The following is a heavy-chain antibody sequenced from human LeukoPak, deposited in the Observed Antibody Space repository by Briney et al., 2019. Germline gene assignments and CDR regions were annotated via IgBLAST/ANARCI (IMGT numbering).Heavy chain of an antibody. CDR1: GYTFTDYY. Sequence: GASVKVSCKASGYTFTDYYMHWVQQAPGKGLEWMGRVDPADGEAAYAEKFQGRVTITADPSRATAYMELASLRSEDTAMYYCAAPSSAMVTYYYYYMDVWGKGTTVTVSS. J-gene: IGHJ6*03. CDR3: AAPSSAMVTYYYYYMDV. CDR2: VDPADGEA. V-gene: IGHV1-69-2*01. D-gene: IGHD5-18*01.